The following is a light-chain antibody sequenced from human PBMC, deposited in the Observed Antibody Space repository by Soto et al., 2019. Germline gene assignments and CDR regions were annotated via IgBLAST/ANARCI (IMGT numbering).Light chain of an antibody. V-gene: IGKV3D-15*01. CDR3: QQYSSSPS. CDR2: GAS. Sequence: EIVFTQSPATLSLSPWEKSTLSCRASQSVSSYLAWYQQRPGQTPRLLIYGASTRATGIPARFSGSGSGTEFTLTIGSLQSEDFAVYYCQQYSSSPSFGQGTRLEIK. CDR1: QSVSSY. J-gene: IGKJ5*01.